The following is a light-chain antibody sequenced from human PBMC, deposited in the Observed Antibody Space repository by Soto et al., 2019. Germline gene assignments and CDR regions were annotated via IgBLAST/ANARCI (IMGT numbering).Light chain of an antibody. CDR2: AGS. Sequence: EIVLTQSPGTLSVSPGDRVTLSCRASQSISINLDWYQHKPGQAPRLLIHAGSTRATGIPARISGSGSGTEFTLTISSLQSEDFAVYYCQQFRNWPWTFGQGTKVEV. CDR3: QQFRNWPWT. J-gene: IGKJ1*01. CDR1: QSISIN. V-gene: IGKV3D-15*01.